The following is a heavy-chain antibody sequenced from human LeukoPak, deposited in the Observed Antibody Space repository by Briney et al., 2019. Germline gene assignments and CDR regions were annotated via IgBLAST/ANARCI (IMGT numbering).Heavy chain of an antibody. Sequence: ASVKVSCKASGYTFTSYGISWVRQAPGQGLDWMGWISAYNGNTNYAQKLQGRVTMTTDTSTSTAYMELRSLRSDDTAVYYCARGEEWLANYYYYGMDVWGQGTTVTVSS. CDR1: GYTFTSYG. D-gene: IGHD6-19*01. J-gene: IGHJ6*02. CDR2: ISAYNGNT. V-gene: IGHV1-18*01. CDR3: ARGEEWLANYYYYGMDV.